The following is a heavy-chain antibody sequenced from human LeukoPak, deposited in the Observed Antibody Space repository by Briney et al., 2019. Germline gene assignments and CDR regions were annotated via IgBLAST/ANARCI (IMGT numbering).Heavy chain of an antibody. CDR1: GFTFSSYA. Sequence: GGSLTLSCAASGFTFSSYAMSWVRQAPGKGLEWVSAISGSGGSTYYADSVKGRFTISRDNSKNTLYLQMNSLRAEDTAVYYCAKDRNYDYVWGSYRPSGAFDIWGQGTMVTVSS. CDR3: AKDRNYDYVWGSYRPSGAFDI. CDR2: ISGSGGST. V-gene: IGHV3-23*01. D-gene: IGHD3-16*02. J-gene: IGHJ3*02.